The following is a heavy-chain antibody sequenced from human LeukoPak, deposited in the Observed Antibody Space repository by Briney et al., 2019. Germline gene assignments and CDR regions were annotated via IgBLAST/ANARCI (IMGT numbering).Heavy chain of an antibody. Sequence: GGSLRLSCAASGFTFSSYGMHWVRQAPGKGLEWVAVIWYDGSNKYYADSVKGRFTISRDNSKNTLYLQMNSLRAEDTAVYYCAKDKGGSYPILDYGGQGTLVTVSS. CDR3: AKDKGGSYPILDY. CDR2: IWYDGSNK. V-gene: IGHV3-33*06. J-gene: IGHJ4*02. D-gene: IGHD1-26*01. CDR1: GFTFSSYG.